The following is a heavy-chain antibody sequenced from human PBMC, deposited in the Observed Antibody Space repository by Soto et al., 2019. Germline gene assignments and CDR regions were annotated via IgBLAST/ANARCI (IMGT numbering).Heavy chain of an antibody. V-gene: IGHV5-51*01. CDR1: GYSFISYW. CDR3: ARAIEMATIGWFDP. D-gene: IGHD5-12*01. Sequence: PGESLKISCKASGYSFISYWIGWVRQMPGKGLEWMGIIYPGDSDTRYRPSLLGQVTISADKSISTAYLQWSSLKASDTAIYYCARAIEMATIGWFDPWGQGTLVTVS. CDR2: IYPGDSDT. J-gene: IGHJ5*02.